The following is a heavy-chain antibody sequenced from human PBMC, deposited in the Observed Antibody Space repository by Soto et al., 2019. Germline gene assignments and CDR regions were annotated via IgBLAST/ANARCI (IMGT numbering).Heavy chain of an antibody. CDR2: ISYDGSNK. V-gene: IGHV3-30*18. CDR1: GFTFSSYG. Sequence: QVQLVESGGGVVQPGRSLRLSCAASGFTFSSYGMHWVRQAPGKGLEWVAVISYDGSNKYYADSVKGRFTISRDNSKNTLYLQMNSLRAEDTAVYYCAKVPFGGDYDWGQGTLVTVSS. J-gene: IGHJ4*02. D-gene: IGHD4-17*01. CDR3: AKVPFGGDYD.